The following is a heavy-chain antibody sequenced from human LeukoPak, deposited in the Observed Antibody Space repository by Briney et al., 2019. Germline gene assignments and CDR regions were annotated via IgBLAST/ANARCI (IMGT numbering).Heavy chain of an antibody. Sequence: KPGRSLRLSCTASGFTFGDYGMSWFRQAPGKGLEWVGFIRSKPYGGTAENAASVKGRFTISRDDSKSIAYLQMNSLRPEDTAVYYCARGILTGGRYYFDYWGQGTLVTVSS. CDR1: GFTFGDYG. V-gene: IGHV3-49*05. J-gene: IGHJ4*02. CDR2: IRSKPYGGTA. D-gene: IGHD3-9*01. CDR3: ARGILTGGRYYFDY.